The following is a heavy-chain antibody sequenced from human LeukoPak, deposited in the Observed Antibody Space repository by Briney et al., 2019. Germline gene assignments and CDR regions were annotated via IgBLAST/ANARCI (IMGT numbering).Heavy chain of an antibody. V-gene: IGHV4-30-4*01. CDR3: ATSYDFWSGYLIY. J-gene: IGHJ4*02. CDR2: IYYSGST. CDR1: GGSISSGDYY. D-gene: IGHD3-3*01. Sequence: KPSQTLSLTCTVSGGSISSGDYYWSWIRQPPGKGLEWIGYIYYSGSTYYNPSLKSRVTISVDTSKNQFSLKLSSVTAADTAVYYCATSYDFWSGYLIYWGQGTLVTVSS.